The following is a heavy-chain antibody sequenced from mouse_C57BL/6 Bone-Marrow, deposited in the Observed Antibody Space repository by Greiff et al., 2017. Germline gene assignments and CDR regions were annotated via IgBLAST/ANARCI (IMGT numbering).Heavy chain of an antibody. J-gene: IGHJ2*01. Sequence: EVQLVESGGGLVQPKGSLKLSCAASGFSFNTYAMNWVRQAPGKGLEWVARIRSKSNNYATYYADSVKDRFTISGDDSESMLYLQMNNLKTEDTAMYYCVRQGWLLPFYFDYWGQGTTLTVSS. D-gene: IGHD2-3*01. CDR2: IRSKSNNYAT. CDR1: GFSFNTYA. V-gene: IGHV10-1*01. CDR3: VRQGWLLPFYFDY.